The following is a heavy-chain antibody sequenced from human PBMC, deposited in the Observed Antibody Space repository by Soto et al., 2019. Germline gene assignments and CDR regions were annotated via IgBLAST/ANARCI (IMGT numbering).Heavy chain of an antibody. Sequence: GGSLRLSCAASGFTFSSYAMHWVRQAPGKGLEWVAVISYDGSNKYYADSVKGRFTISRDNSKNTLYLQMNSLRAEDTAVYYCASPPDGSSGYHGYFQHWGQGTLVTVSS. CDR2: ISYDGSNK. V-gene: IGHV3-30-3*01. J-gene: IGHJ1*01. CDR1: GFTFSSYA. CDR3: ASPPDGSSGYHGYFQH. D-gene: IGHD3-22*01.